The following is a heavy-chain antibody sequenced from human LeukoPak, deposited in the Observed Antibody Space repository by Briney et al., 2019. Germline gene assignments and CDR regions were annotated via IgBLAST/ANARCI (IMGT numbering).Heavy chain of an antibody. J-gene: IGHJ4*02. D-gene: IGHD2-21*01. CDR1: GGSFSSYF. Sequence: SETLSLTCTVSGGSFSSYFWSWIRQPPGKGLEWIGYIYYSGSTHYNSSLKSRVTISLDTSRNQFPLKLSSVTAADTAVYYCARQLGDRLLFDYWGQGTLVTVSS. CDR3: ARQLGDRLLFDY. CDR2: IYYSGST. V-gene: IGHV4-59*01.